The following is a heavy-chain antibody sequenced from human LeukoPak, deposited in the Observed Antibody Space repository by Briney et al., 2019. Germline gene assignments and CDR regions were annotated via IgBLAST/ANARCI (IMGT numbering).Heavy chain of an antibody. D-gene: IGHD3/OR15-3a*01. CDR3: ARNPQVRDGDRPPDEFCQD. CDR1: GGSISSGRCY. CDR2: ISYSGST. Sequence: SETLSLTCTVSGGSISSGRCYWIWIRQPPGKGLEWIGYISYSGSTKYNPSLKGRVTISADTSKNRFSLQLNSVTAADKAVYYCARNPQVRDGDRPPDEFCQDWGQGTLVTVSS. J-gene: IGHJ1*01. V-gene: IGHV4-61*01.